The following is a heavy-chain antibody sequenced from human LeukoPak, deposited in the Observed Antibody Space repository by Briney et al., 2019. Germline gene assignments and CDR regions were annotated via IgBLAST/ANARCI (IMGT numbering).Heavy chain of an antibody. CDR3: ARGPWTLGAKDY. J-gene: IGHJ4*02. V-gene: IGHV4-39*07. Sequence: SETLSLTCTVSGGSISSSSYYWGWIRQPPGKGLEWIGSIYYSGSTYYNPSPKSRVNISGDKSKNQFSLKLSAVPAADTAVYYCARGPWTLGAKDYWGQGTLVTVSS. CDR2: IYYSGST. CDR1: GGSISSSSYY. D-gene: IGHD1-26*01.